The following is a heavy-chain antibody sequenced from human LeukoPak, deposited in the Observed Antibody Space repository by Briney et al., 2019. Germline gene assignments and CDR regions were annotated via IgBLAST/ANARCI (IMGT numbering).Heavy chain of an antibody. J-gene: IGHJ5*02. D-gene: IGHD4-11*01. Sequence: SETLSLTCTVSGGSISSYYWSWIRQPPGKGQEWIGYIYYSGSTNYNPSLKSRVTISVDTSKNQFSLKLSSVTAADTAVYYCARLQTNWFDPWGQGTLVTVSS. V-gene: IGHV4-59*08. CDR3: ARLQTNWFDP. CDR2: IYYSGST. CDR1: GGSISSYY.